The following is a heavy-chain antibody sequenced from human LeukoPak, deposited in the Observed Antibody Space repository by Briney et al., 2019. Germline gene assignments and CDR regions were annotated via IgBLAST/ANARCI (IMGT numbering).Heavy chain of an antibody. CDR1: GYTFTSYG. V-gene: IGHV1-18*01. CDR2: ISAYNGNT. J-gene: IGHJ4*02. D-gene: IGHD3-22*01. Sequence: VASVKVSCKASGYTFTSYGISWVRQAAGQGLEWMGWISAYNGNTKYAQKLQGRVTMTTDTSTSTAYMELRSLRSDDTAVYYCARNDYYDSSGYYDYWGQGTLVTVSS. CDR3: ARNDYYDSSGYYDY.